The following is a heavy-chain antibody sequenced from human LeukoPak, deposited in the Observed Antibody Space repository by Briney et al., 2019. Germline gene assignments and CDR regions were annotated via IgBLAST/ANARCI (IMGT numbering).Heavy chain of an antibody. J-gene: IGHJ3*02. D-gene: IGHD1-26*01. CDR1: GFPFSSYW. V-gene: IGHV3-7*01. CDR3: GKNRYSGSLSPFDI. Sequence: GGSLRLSCVASGFPFSSYWMTWVRQAPGKGLEWVANIKQDGSKKSYVDSVKGRFTISRDNAKNSLYLQMNSLRAEDTAIYYCGKNRYSGSLSPFDIWGQGTMVTVSS. CDR2: IKQDGSKK.